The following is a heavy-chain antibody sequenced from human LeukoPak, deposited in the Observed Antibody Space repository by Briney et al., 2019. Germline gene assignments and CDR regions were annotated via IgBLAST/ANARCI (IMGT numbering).Heavy chain of an antibody. J-gene: IGHJ4*02. D-gene: IGHD3-16*01. CDR2: ISSSSYI. V-gene: IGHV3-21*01. CDR3: ARDPRGYDFDY. CDR1: EFTFSSYS. Sequence: PGGSLRLSCAASEFTFSSYSMNWVRQAPGKGLEWVSSISSSSYIYYADSVKGRFTISRDNAKNSLYLQMNSLRAEDTAVYYCARDPRGYDFDYWGQGTLVTVSS.